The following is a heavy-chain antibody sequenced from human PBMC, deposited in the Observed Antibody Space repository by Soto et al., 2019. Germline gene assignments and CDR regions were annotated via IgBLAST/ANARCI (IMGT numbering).Heavy chain of an antibody. CDR3: ARGSWDDVSGHYYMDV. D-gene: IGHD1-1*01. CDR1: GDSVSSNSAG. Sequence: QVQLQLSGPGLVTPSQTLSLTCAISGDSVSSNSAGWNWIRQTPSRGLEWLGRTYYRSKWYFNYAVSVESRIPINPDTSKNQFSLQLSSVTPDDTAVYYCARGSWDDVSGHYYMDVWCKGTTVTVSS. CDR2: TYYRSKWYF. J-gene: IGHJ6*03. V-gene: IGHV6-1*01.